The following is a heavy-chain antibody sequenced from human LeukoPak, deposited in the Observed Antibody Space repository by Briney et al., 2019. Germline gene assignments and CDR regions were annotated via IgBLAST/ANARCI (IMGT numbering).Heavy chain of an antibody. D-gene: IGHD3-3*01. CDR1: GFSFSDYW. V-gene: IGHV3-7*01. CDR3: ARGATYYDFWSGLKVSDF. J-gene: IGHJ4*02. Sequence: GGSLRLSCAASGFSFSDYWMSWVRQTPGKGLEWVANIKHTGDEKYYVDSVEGRFTISRDNVKRSLYLQMDSLRAEDTAVYYCARGATYYDFWSGLKVSDFWGQGTLVTVSS. CDR2: IKHTGDEK.